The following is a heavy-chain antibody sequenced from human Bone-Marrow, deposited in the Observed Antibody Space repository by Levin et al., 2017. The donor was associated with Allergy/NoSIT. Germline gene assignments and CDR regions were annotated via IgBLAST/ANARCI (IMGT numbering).Heavy chain of an antibody. D-gene: IGHD3-22*01. CDR1: GFTFSSYD. J-gene: IGHJ1*01. CDR3: ARAINSNRITMIVVVITPGEH. Sequence: GGSLRLSCAASGFTFSSYDMHWVRQATGKGLEWVSAIGTAGDTYYPGSVKGRFTISRENAKNSLYLQMNSLRAGDTAVYYCARAINSNRITMIVVVITPGEHWGQGTLVTVSS. V-gene: IGHV3-13*01. CDR2: IGTAGDT.